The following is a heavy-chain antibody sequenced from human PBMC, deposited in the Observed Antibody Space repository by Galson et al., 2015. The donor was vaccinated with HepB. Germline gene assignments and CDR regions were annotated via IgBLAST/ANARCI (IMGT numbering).Heavy chain of an antibody. CDR2: IKQDGSEK. CDR1: GFTFSSYW. J-gene: IGHJ6*02. D-gene: IGHD6-19*01. CDR3: ARVGGDSSGPTGAYYYGMDV. V-gene: IGHV3-7*01. Sequence: SLRLSCAASGFTFSSYWMSWVRQAPGKGLEWVANIKQDGSEKYYVDSVKGRFTISRDNAKNSLYLQMNSLRAEDTAVYYCARVGGDSSGPTGAYYYGMDVWGQGTTVTVSS.